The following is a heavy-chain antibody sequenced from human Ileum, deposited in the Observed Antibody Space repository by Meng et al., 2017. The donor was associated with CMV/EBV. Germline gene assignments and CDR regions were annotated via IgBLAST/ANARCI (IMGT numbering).Heavy chain of an antibody. D-gene: IGHD2-2*01. J-gene: IGHJ6*02. CDR1: GFTFRSYA. CDR2: ISGTGGST. Sequence: GGSLRLSCVASGFTFRSYALTWVRQAPGKGLDWVSGISGTGGSTIYAQKFQGRVTMTRDTSTSTVYMELSSLISEDTAVYYCARRGSSTSCYYGMDAWGQGTTVTVSS. CDR3: ARRGSSTSCYYGMDA. V-gene: IGHV3-23*01.